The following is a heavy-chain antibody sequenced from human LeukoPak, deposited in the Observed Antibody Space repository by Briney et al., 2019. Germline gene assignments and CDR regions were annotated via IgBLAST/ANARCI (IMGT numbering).Heavy chain of an antibody. CDR1: GFTFSNAW. CDR2: IKSKTDGGST. CDR3: ARPSFSTSSGNPSDY. V-gene: IGHV3-15*01. Sequence: PGGSLRLSCAASGFTFSNAWMSWVRQAPGKGLEWVGRIKSKTDGGSTDYAAPVKGRFTISRDDSKNTLYLQMNSLKTEDTAVYYCARPSFSTSSGNPSDYWGQGTLVTVSS. D-gene: IGHD3-10*01. J-gene: IGHJ4*02.